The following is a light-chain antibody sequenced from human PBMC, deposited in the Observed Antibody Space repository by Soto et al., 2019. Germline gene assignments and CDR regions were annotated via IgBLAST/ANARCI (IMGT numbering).Light chain of an antibody. CDR1: QHISTF. J-gene: IGKJ2*01. CDR3: QQRSYGYT. Sequence: IVLTQSPVTLSLSPGERATLSCRASQHISTFLAWYQHKVGQAPRLLISDASKRAIGTPARFSGSGSGTDFTRTISSLEPEDFAVYYCQQRSYGYTFGQGTKLEI. V-gene: IGKV3-11*01. CDR2: DAS.